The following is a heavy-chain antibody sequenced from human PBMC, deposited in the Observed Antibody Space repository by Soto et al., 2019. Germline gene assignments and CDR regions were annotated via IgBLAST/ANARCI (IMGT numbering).Heavy chain of an antibody. CDR1: GFTFSSYA. Sequence: GGSLRLSCAASGFTFSSYAMHWVRQAPDKGLEWVAVISYDGSNKYYADSVTGRFTISRDNSNNTLYQQMNSLRAEDAAQYCCARTSGSYYYGMDVWGQGTTVTVSS. CDR3: ARTSGSYYYGMDV. CDR2: ISYDGSNK. D-gene: IGHD1-26*01. V-gene: IGHV3-30-3*01. J-gene: IGHJ6*02.